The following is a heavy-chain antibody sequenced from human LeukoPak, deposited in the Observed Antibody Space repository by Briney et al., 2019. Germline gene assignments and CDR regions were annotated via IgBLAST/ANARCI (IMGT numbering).Heavy chain of an antibody. D-gene: IGHD2-2*02. V-gene: IGHV4-34*01. CDR2: INHSGST. J-gene: IGHJ6*02. CDR3: ARAHIVVVPAAISTRSYYYYGMDV. Sequence: SETLSLTCAVYGGSFSGYYWSWIRQPPGKGLEWIGEINHSGSTNYNPSLKSRVTISVDTSKNQFSLKLSSVTAADTAVYYCARAHIVVVPAAISTRSYYYYGMDVWGQGTTVTVSS. CDR1: GGSFSGYY.